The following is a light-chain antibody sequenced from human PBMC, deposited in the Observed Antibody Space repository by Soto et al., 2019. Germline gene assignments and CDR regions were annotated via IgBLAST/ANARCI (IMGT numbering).Light chain of an antibody. CDR1: QSASTW. CDR2: DAP. V-gene: IGKV1-5*01. CDR3: EQYNRYSYT. J-gene: IGKJ2*01. Sequence: DIQMTQSPSTLYASVGDRVSITCRASQSASTWLAWYQQKAGKAPKLLIYDAPILQSGVPSRFSGSGSWTDFTLTITNLQSEDVATYDGEQYNRYSYTFGQGTKLELK.